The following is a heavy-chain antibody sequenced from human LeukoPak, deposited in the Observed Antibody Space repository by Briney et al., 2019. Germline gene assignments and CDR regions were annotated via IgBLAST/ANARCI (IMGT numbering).Heavy chain of an antibody. D-gene: IGHD3-22*01. CDR2: FDPEDGET. J-gene: IGHJ3*02. Sequence: ASVEVSCKVSGYTLTELSMHWVRQAPGKGLEWMGGFDPEDGETIYAQKFQGRVTMTEDTSTDTAYMELSSLRSEDTAVYYCATEYYYDSSGYYDAFDIWGQGTMVTVSS. CDR1: GYTLTELS. V-gene: IGHV1-24*01. CDR3: ATEYYYDSSGYYDAFDI.